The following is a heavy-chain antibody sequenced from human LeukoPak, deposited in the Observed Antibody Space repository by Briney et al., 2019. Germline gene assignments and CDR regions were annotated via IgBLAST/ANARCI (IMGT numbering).Heavy chain of an antibody. CDR2: IYYSGST. CDR1: GGSISSSSYY. V-gene: IGHV4-39*01. J-gene: IGHJ5*02. Sequence: PSETLSLTCTVSGGSISSSSYYWGWIRQPPGKGLEWIGSIYYSGSTYYNPSLKSRVTISVDTSKNQFSLKLSSVTAADTAVYCCARSVPIAAAGTDWFDPWGQGTLVTVSS. CDR3: ARSVPIAAAGTDWFDP. D-gene: IGHD6-13*01.